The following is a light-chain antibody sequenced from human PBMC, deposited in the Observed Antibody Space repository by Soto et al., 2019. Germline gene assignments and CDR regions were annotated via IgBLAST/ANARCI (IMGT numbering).Light chain of an antibody. V-gene: IGKV3-11*01. CDR3: QQRGNWPRT. CDR2: DAS. J-gene: IGKJ1*01. Sequence: EIVLTQSPATLSLSPGESATLSCRASQSVSSYLAWYQQKPGQAPRLLIYDASNRATGVPARFSGSGSGTDFPLTLSSLEPEDFAVYYCQQRGNWPRTFGQGTKVEI. CDR1: QSVSSY.